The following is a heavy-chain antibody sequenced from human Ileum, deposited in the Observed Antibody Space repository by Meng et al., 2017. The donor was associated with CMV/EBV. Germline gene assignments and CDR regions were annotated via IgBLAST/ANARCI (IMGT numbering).Heavy chain of an antibody. CDR2: IRYDGSIN. Sequence: GESLKTSCAASGFTFSDYGMHLVRQAPGKGLGRVTFIRYDGSINYYVDSVKGRFTITRDNSKNTLYHQMNSLRAEDTAGYYCAKMSALEGYSANLFGNSFDYWGQGTLVTVSS. D-gene: IGHD6-13*01. V-gene: IGHV3-30*02. CDR3: AKMSALEGYSANLFGNSFDY. J-gene: IGHJ4*02. CDR1: GFTFSDYG.